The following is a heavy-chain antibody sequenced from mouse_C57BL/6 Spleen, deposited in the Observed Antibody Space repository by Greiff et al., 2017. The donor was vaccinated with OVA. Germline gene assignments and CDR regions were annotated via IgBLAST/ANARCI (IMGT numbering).Heavy chain of an antibody. J-gene: IGHJ1*03. Sequence: EVQLQQSVAELVRPGASVKLSCTASGFTIKNTYMHWVKQRPEQGLEWIGRIDPANGNTTYAPKFQGKATITADTSSNTAYLQRSSLTSEDTAIYYCAREGGSSYWYFDVWGTGTTVTVSS. CDR2: IDPANGNT. CDR3: AREGGSSYWYFDV. CDR1: GFTIKNTY. D-gene: IGHD1-1*01. V-gene: IGHV14-3*01.